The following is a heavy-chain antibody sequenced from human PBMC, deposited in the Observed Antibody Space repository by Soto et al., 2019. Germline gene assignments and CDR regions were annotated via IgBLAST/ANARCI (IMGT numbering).Heavy chain of an antibody. V-gene: IGHV4-59*01. Sequence: SETLSLTCTVSGGSISSYYWSWIRQPPGKGLEWIGYIYYSGSTNYNPSLKSRVTISVDTSKNQFSLKLSSVTAADTAVYYCARYSDVDTARWFDPWGQGTLVTVSS. J-gene: IGHJ5*02. CDR1: GGSISSYY. CDR2: IYYSGST. CDR3: ARYSDVDTARWFDP. D-gene: IGHD5-18*01.